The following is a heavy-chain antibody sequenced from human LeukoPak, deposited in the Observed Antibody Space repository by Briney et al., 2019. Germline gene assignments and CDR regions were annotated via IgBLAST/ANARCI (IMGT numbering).Heavy chain of an antibody. D-gene: IGHD6-13*01. CDR3: AHVLRLYSSSWYPYYFDY. CDR2: IYWDDDK. Sequence: SGPTLVKPTQTLTLTCTFSGFSLSTSGVGVGWIRQPPGKALEWLALIYWDDDKRYSPSLKSRLTITKDTSKNQVVLTMTNMDPVDTATYYCAHVLRLYSSSWYPYYFDYWGQGTLVTVSS. V-gene: IGHV2-5*02. J-gene: IGHJ4*02. CDR1: GFSLSTSGVG.